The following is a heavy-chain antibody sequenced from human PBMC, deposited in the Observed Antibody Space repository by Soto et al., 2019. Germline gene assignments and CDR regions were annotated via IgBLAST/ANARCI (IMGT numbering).Heavy chain of an antibody. J-gene: IGHJ5*02. CDR3: ARHLPYYDILTGYYHNWFDP. V-gene: IGHV5-10-1*01. Sequence: PGASLKVSCKGSGYSFTSYWISWVRQMPGKGLEWMGRIDPSDSYTNYSPSFQGHVTISADKSISTAYLQWSSLKASDTAMYYCARHLPYYDILTGYYHNWFDPWGQGTLVTVSS. CDR2: IDPSDSYT. D-gene: IGHD3-9*01. CDR1: GYSFTSYW.